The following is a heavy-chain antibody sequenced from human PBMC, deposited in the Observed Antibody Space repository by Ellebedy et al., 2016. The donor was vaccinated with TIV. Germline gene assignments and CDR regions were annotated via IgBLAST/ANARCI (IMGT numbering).Heavy chain of an antibody. Sequence: SETLSLTXTVSGGSVSRYFWSWIRQPAGKGLEWIGRIFTSGSFNYNPSLRSRVTMSVVTSKNQISLRLNSVTTADTAVYYCARVHCSITTCDYYYMDVWGKGTTVTVSS. D-gene: IGHD1-1*01. CDR2: IFTSGSF. CDR1: GGSVSRYF. CDR3: ARVHCSITTCDYYYMDV. J-gene: IGHJ6*03. V-gene: IGHV4-4*07.